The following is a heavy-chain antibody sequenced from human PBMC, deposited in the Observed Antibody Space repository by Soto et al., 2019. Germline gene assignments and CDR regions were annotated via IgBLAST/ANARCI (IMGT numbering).Heavy chain of an antibody. V-gene: IGHV2-70*01. J-gene: IGHJ4*02. CDR3: ARIRERWLQPHFDY. D-gene: IGHD5-12*01. Sequence: GATLGNPTQRVTLTCTFSGFPFSTSGICLSWIRERPGKALEWLALIDWDDDKYYSTSLKTRLTISKDTSKNQVVLTMTNMDPVDTATYYCARIRERWLQPHFDYWGQGTLVTVSS. CDR2: IDWDDDK. CDR1: GFPFSTSGIC.